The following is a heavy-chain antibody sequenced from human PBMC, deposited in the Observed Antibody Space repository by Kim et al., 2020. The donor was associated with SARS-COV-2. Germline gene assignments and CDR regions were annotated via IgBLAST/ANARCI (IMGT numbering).Heavy chain of an antibody. V-gene: IGHV3-33*01. J-gene: IGHJ4*02. CDR1: GFTFSSYG. Sequence: GGSLRLSCAASGFTFSSYGMHWVRQAPGKGLEWVAVIWYDGSNKYYADSVKGRFTISRDNSKNTLYLQMNSLRAEDTAVYYCARDLSLGYSSSWIDYWGQGTLVTVSS. D-gene: IGHD6-13*01. CDR3: ARDLSLGYSSSWIDY. CDR2: IWYDGSNK.